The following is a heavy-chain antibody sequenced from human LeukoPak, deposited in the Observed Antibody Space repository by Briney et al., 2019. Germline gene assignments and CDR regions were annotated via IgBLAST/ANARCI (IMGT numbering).Heavy chain of an antibody. V-gene: IGHV4-4*07. J-gene: IGHJ4*02. D-gene: IGHD3-22*01. CDR1: GGSISSYY. Sequence: SETLSLTCTVSGGSISSYYWSWIRQPAGKGLEWIGRIYTSGSTNYNPSLKSRVTMSVDTSKNQFSLKLSSVTAADTAVYYCARESYDSSGYYPVYWGQGTLVTVSS. CDR3: ARESYDSSGYYPVY. CDR2: IYTSGST.